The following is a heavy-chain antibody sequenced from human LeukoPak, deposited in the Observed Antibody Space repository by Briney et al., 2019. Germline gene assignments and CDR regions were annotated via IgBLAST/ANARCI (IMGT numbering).Heavy chain of an antibody. CDR1: GGSISSSSYY. J-gene: IGHJ4*02. CDR2: IYYSVST. V-gene: IGHV4-39*07. D-gene: IGHD2-2*01. CDR3: AREKYCSSTSCPLDY. Sequence: SQTLSLTCTVSGGSISSSSYYWGWIRQPPGKGLEWIGSIYYSVSTYYNPSLKSRVTISVDTSKTQFSLKLSSVTAADTAVYYCAREKYCSSTSCPLDYWGQGTLVTVSS.